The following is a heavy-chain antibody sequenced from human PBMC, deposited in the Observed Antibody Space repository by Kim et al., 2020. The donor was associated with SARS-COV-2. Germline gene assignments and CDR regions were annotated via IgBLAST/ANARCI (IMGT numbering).Heavy chain of an antibody. V-gene: IGHV4-59*01. CDR2: LYYTGST. D-gene: IGHD2-21*01. CDR1: GGSISSDY. CDR3: ARAYSHRGGFDP. Sequence: SETLSLTCTVSGGSISSDYWTWVRQPPGKGLEWIGFLYYTGSTNYNPSLKSRVTISVDASKHQSSLRLSSVTAADTAVYYCARAYSHRGGFDPWGQGTLVTVSS. J-gene: IGHJ5*02.